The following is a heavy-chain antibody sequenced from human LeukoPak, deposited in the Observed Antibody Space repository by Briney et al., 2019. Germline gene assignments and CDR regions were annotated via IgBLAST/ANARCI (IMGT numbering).Heavy chain of an antibody. CDR3: AKRETYYDFWSGYYLDY. Sequence: GGSLRLSCAASGFTFSSYAMSGVRQAPGKGLEWVSAISGSGGSTYYADSVKGRFTISRDNSKNTLYLQMNSLRAEDTAVYYCAKRETYYDFWSGYYLDYWGQGTLVTVSS. CDR1: GFTFSSYA. V-gene: IGHV3-23*01. J-gene: IGHJ4*02. CDR2: ISGSGGST. D-gene: IGHD3-3*01.